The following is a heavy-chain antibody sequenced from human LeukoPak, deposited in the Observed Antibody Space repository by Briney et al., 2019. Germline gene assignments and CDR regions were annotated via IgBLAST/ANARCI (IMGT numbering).Heavy chain of an antibody. CDR3: ARAPYYYDSSGYAFFGDY. CDR1: GFTFSSYA. Sequence: PGGSLRLSCAASGFTFSSYAMHWVRQAPGKGLEWVAVISYDGSNKYYADSVKGRFTISRDNSKNTLYLQMNSLRAEDTAMYYCARAPYYYDSSGYAFFGDYWGQGTLVTVSS. J-gene: IGHJ4*02. D-gene: IGHD3-22*01. V-gene: IGHV3-30-3*01. CDR2: ISYDGSNK.